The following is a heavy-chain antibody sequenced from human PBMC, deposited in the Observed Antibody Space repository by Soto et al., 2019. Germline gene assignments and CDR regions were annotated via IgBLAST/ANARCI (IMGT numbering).Heavy chain of an antibody. J-gene: IGHJ6*02. CDR2: INHSGST. Sequence: SETLSLTCAVYGGSFSGYCWSWIRQPPGKGLEWIGEINHSGSTNYNPSLKSRVTISVDTSKNQFSLKLSSVTAADTAVYYCASRIRDRYSSSWSGMDVWGQGTTVTVSS. CDR3: ASRIRDRYSSSWSGMDV. CDR1: GGSFSGYC. D-gene: IGHD6-13*01. V-gene: IGHV4-34*01.